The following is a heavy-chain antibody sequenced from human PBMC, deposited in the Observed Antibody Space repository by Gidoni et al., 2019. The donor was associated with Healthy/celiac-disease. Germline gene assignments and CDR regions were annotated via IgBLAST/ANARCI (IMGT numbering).Heavy chain of an antibody. J-gene: IGHJ4*02. CDR1: GFTFSSYA. V-gene: IGHV3-30-3*01. CDR3: ARDFASSGPPGYYFDY. D-gene: IGHD3-22*01. CDR2: ISYDGSNK. Sequence: QVQLVESGGGVVQPGRSLRLSCAASGFTFSSYAMHWVRQAPGKGLGWVAVISYDGSNKYYADSVKGRFTISRDNSKNTLYLQMNSLRAEDTAVYYCARDFASSGPPGYYFDYWGQGTLVTVSS.